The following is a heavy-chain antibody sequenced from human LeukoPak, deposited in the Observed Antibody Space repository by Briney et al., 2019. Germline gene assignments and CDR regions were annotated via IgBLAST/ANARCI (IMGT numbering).Heavy chain of an antibody. J-gene: IGHJ4*02. CDR1: GFTFSSYA. CDR2: ISGSGGST. CDR3: AKGSGTYVVRGVYFGS. D-gene: IGHD3-10*01. V-gene: IGHV3-23*01. Sequence: PGGSLRLSCAASGFTFSSYAMSWVRQAPGKGLEWVSAISGSGGSTYYADSVKGRFTISRDNSKNTLYLQMNSLRAEDTAVYYCAKGSGTYVVRGVYFGSWGQGTLVTVSS.